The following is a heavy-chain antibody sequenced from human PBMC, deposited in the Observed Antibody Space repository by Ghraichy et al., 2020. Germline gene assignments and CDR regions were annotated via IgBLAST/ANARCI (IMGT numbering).Heavy chain of an antibody. CDR3: ARDHLTWYFDL. CDR2: IKQDGSEK. J-gene: IGHJ2*01. V-gene: IGHV3-7*01. Sequence: VANIKQDGSEKYYVDSVKGRFTISRDNAKNSLYLQMNSLRAEDTAVYYCARDHLTWYFDLWGRCTL.